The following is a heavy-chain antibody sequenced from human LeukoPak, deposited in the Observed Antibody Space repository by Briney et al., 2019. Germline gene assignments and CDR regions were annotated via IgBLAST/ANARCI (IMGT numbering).Heavy chain of an antibody. J-gene: IGHJ4*02. V-gene: IGHV1-24*01. Sequence: ASVKVSCKVSGYTLTELSIHWVRPAPGKGLEWMGGIDPDDGETIYSPKFQGRVTMTEDTSTDTAHLVLSGLRSEDTAVYFCAAVSGSYTLLDCWGQGTPVTVSS. CDR1: GYTLTELS. CDR2: IDPDDGET. CDR3: AAVSGSYTLLDC. D-gene: IGHD1-26*01.